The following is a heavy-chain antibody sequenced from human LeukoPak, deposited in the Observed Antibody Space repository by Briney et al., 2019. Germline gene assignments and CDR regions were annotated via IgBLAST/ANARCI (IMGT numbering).Heavy chain of an antibody. CDR2: VNQGGSET. V-gene: IGHV3-7*01. CDR3: AKPFGFLEWLYGGYFDS. Sequence: TGGSLRLSCAASGFSFNTYWMTWVRQAPGKGLEWVANVNQGGSETYYVDSVKGRFTISRDNSKNTLYLQMNSLRAEDTAVYYCAKPFGFLEWLYGGYFDSWGQGTLVTVSS. D-gene: IGHD3-3*01. J-gene: IGHJ4*02. CDR1: GFSFNTYW.